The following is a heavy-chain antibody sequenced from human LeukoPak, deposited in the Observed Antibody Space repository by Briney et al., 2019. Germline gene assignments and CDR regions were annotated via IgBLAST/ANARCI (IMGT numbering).Heavy chain of an antibody. J-gene: IGHJ4*02. CDR2: IYTSGST. Sequence: SETLFLTCTVSGGSISSYYWSWIRQPAGKGLEWIGRIYTSGSTNYNPSLKSRVSMSADTSKNQFSLKLSSVTAADTAVYYCARDTYDSSGYYPTGYFDYWGQGTLVTVSS. D-gene: IGHD3-22*01. CDR1: GGSISSYY. V-gene: IGHV4-4*07. CDR3: ARDTYDSSGYYPTGYFDY.